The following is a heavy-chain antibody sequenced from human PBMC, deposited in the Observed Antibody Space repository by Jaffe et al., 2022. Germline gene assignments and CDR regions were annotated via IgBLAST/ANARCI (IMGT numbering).Heavy chain of an antibody. Sequence: QVQLQQWGAGLLKPSETLSLTCAVYGGSFSGYYWSWIRQPPGKGLEWIGEINHSGSTNYNPSLKSRVTISVDTSKNQFSLKLSSVTAADTAVYYCARGRGRYCSGGSCYSAIYYFDYWGQGTLVTVSS. D-gene: IGHD2-15*01. CDR2: INHSGST. CDR3: ARGRGRYCSGGSCYSAIYYFDY. CDR1: GGSFSGYY. V-gene: IGHV4-34*01. J-gene: IGHJ4*02.